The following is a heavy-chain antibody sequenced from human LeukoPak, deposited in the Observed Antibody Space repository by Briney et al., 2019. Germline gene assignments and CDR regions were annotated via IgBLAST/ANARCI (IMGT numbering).Heavy chain of an antibody. Sequence: PGGSLRLSCAASGFTFSTYGMSWVRQAPGKGLEWVSRISSNGDSTNYADSVKGRFTISRDNAKNSLFLQMNSLRAEDTAVYYCARDWRGLLIHRRGFDYWGQGTLVTVSS. V-gene: IGHV3-23*01. CDR3: ARDWRGLLIHRRGFDY. D-gene: IGHD3-3*01. CDR2: ISSNGDST. CDR1: GFTFSTYG. J-gene: IGHJ4*02.